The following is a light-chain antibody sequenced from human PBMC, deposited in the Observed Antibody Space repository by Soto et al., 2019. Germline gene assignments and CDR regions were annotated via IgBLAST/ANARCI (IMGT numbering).Light chain of an antibody. Sequence: QSVLTQPASVSGSPGQSITISCTGTSSDVGSYNLVSWYQQHPGKAPKLMIYEVSKRPSGVSNRFSGSKSGNTASLTISELQAEDEADYYCCSYAGSSTLAFGGGTKLTVL. CDR2: EVS. CDR1: SSDVGSYNL. J-gene: IGLJ3*02. CDR3: CSYAGSSTLA. V-gene: IGLV2-23*02.